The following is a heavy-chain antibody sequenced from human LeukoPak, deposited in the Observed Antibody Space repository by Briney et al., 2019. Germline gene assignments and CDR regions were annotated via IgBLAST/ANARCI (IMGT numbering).Heavy chain of an antibody. J-gene: IGHJ4*02. CDR2: ISVSGNT. Sequence: GGSLRLSCAASGFTFSDYNMSWVRQGPGKGLEWVSAISVSGNTYHADSVKGRFTISRDSSKNTLYLQMNSLRAEDAAVYYCAKAPVTTCSGAYCYPFDYWGQGTLVTVSS. CDR3: AKAPVTTCSGAYCYPFDY. D-gene: IGHD2-15*01. CDR1: GFTFSDYN. V-gene: IGHV3-23*01.